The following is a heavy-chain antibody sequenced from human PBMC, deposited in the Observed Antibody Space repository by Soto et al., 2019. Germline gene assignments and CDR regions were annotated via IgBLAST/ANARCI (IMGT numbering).Heavy chain of an antibody. CDR1: GFTFSSYW. J-gene: IGHJ4*02. V-gene: IGHV3-7*01. CDR2: IKQDGSEK. Sequence: PGGSLRLSCAASGFTFSSYWMSWVRQAPGKGLEWVANIKQDGSEKYYVDSVKGRFTISRDNAKNSLYLQMNSLRAEDTAVYYFARYCSGGSCYPPHGHFDYWGQGTLVTVSS. D-gene: IGHD2-15*01. CDR3: ARYCSGGSCYPPHGHFDY.